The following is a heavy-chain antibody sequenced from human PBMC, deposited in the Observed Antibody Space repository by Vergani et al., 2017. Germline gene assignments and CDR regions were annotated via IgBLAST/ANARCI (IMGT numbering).Heavy chain of an antibody. J-gene: IGHJ1*01. Sequence: EVQLLESGGGLVQPGGSRRLSCAGAGSTFDTYTMASVRQAPGKGLEWVATISSGGGDIFYADSVKGRFTISRDNSKNTLFLQMNSLKDEDTAVYYCTTAWGLYYLHGEYFQYWGRGTLVSVSS. CDR3: TTAWGLYYLHGEYFQY. CDR2: ISSGGGDI. V-gene: IGHV3-23*01. D-gene: IGHD3-10*01. CDR1: GSTFDTYT.